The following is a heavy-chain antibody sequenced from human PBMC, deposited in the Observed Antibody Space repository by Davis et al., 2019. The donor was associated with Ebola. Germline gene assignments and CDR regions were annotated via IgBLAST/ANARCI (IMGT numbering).Heavy chain of an antibody. CDR3: AKDSGWAMSP. J-gene: IGHJ5*02. V-gene: IGHV3-74*01. D-gene: IGHD6-19*01. CDR1: GFTFSSYS. CDR2: INSDGSST. Sequence: PGGSLRLSCAASGFTFSSYSMNWVRQAPGKGLVWVSRINSDGSSTTYADSVKGRFTVSRDNAKNTLYLQMNSLRAEDTAVYYCAKDSGWAMSPWGQGTLVTVSA.